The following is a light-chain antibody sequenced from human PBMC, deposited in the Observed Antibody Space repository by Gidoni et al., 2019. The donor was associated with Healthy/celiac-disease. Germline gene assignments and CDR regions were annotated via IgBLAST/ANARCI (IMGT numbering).Light chain of an antibody. CDR2: DAS. CDR1: QDISNY. J-gene: IGKJ2*01. Sequence: DIQMTQSPSSLSASVGDRVTITCQASQDISNYLNWYQQKPGKAPKLLIYDASNLETGVPSRFSGSGSGTDFTFTISSLQPEDIATYYCQQYDNLPHPAGGVGQXTKLEIK. CDR3: QQYDNLPHPAGG. V-gene: IGKV1-33*01.